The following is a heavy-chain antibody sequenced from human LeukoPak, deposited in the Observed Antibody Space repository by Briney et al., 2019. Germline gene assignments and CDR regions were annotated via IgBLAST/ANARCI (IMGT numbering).Heavy chain of an antibody. V-gene: IGHV4-30-4*01. J-gene: IGHJ5*02. D-gene: IGHD3-16*02. CDR3: ARLESYVWGSYRYTSWFDP. CDR2: IYYSGST. Sequence: SETLSLTCTVSGGSISSGDYYWSWLRQPPGKGLEWIGYIYYSGSTYYNPSLKRRVTISVDTSKNQFSLKLSSVTAADTAVYYCARLESYVWGSYRYTSWFDPWGRGTRVTVPS. CDR1: GGSISSGDYY.